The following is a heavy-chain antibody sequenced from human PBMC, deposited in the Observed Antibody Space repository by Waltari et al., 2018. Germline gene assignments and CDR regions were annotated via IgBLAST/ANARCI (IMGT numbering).Heavy chain of an antibody. V-gene: IGHV3-30*18. CDR1: GFTFSSYG. D-gene: IGHD6-13*01. Sequence: QVQLVESGGGVVQPGRSLRLSCAASGFTFSSYGMHWVRQAPGKGLEWVAVIWYDGSNKYYADSVKGRFTISRDNSKNTLYLQMNSLRAEDTAMYYCAKQSEIAAVLGAFDIWGQGTMDTVSS. J-gene: IGHJ3*02. CDR3: AKQSEIAAVLGAFDI. CDR2: IWYDGSNK.